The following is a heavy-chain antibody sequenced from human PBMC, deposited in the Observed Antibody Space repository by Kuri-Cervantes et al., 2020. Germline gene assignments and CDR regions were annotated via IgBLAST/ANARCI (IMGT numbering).Heavy chain of an antibody. CDR1: GFTFSSYS. CDR2: ISSSSSTI. J-gene: IGHJ4*02. CDR3: AKDWDSGSYLFDY. V-gene: IGHV3-48*02. D-gene: IGHD1-26*01. Sequence: GESLKISCAASGFTFSSYSMNWVRQAPGKGLEWVSYISSSSSTIYYADSVKGRFTISRDNAKNSLCLQMNSLRDEDTAVYYCAKDWDSGSYLFDYWGQGTLVTVSS.